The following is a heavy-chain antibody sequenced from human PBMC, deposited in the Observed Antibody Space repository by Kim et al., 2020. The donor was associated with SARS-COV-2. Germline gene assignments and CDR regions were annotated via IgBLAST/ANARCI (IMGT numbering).Heavy chain of an antibody. CDR3: ARVHYDSSGYYVYYYGMDV. V-gene: IGHV1-8*01. D-gene: IGHD3-22*01. J-gene: IGHJ6*02. CDR1: GYTFTSYD. Sequence: ASVKVSCKASGYTFTSYDINWVRQATGQGLEWMGWMNPNSGNTGYAQKFQGRVTMTRNTSISTAYMELSSLRSEDTAVYYCARVHYDSSGYYVYYYGMDVWGHGTTVTVSS. CDR2: MNPNSGNT.